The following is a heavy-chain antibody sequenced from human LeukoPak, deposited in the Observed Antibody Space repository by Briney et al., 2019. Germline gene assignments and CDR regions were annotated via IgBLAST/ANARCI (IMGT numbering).Heavy chain of an antibody. Sequence: GGSLRLSCAASGFTFSSNWMHWVRQAPGKGLVWVSRINNDGSSTSYADSVKGRFTISRDNAKNTLYLQMNGLRAEDTAVYYCARGELSYLRLLDSWGQGTLVTVSS. CDR2: INNDGSST. CDR1: GFTFSSNW. J-gene: IGHJ4*02. V-gene: IGHV3-74*01. CDR3: ARGELSYLRLLDS. D-gene: IGHD1-26*01.